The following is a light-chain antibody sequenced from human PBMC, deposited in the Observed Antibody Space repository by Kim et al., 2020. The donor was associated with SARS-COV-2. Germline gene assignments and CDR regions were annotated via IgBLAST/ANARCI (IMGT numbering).Light chain of an antibody. Sequence: SPGKSASTSCKASQSVSSSYLAWYQQKPGQAPRLLIYGASSRATGIPDRFSGSGSGTDFTLTISRLEPEDFAVYYCQQYGSSPWTFGQGTKVDIK. J-gene: IGKJ1*01. V-gene: IGKV3-20*01. CDR1: QSVSSSY. CDR2: GAS. CDR3: QQYGSSPWT.